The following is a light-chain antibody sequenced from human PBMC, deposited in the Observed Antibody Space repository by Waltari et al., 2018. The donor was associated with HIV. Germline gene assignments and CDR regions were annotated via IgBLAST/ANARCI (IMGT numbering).Light chain of an antibody. CDR3: QVWDSHNDWV. Sequence: SYVLTQPPSVSVAPGASATLASIGPNIATKDVPWYRQRPGQAPEVVVHDDNERPSESPVRISGSNSGDHATLTIDTVESDDEAVYYCQVWDSHNDWVFGGGTKLTVL. J-gene: IGLJ3*02. CDR2: DDN. V-gene: IGLV3-21*02. CDR1: NIATKD.